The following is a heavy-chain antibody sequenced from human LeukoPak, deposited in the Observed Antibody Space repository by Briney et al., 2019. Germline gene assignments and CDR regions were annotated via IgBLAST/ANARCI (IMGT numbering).Heavy chain of an antibody. CDR1: GFTFSSYS. J-gene: IGHJ4*02. V-gene: IGHV3-48*02. CDR3: ARDLSWRYAY. D-gene: IGHD3-16*01. Sequence: GGSLRLSCAASGFTFSSYSMNWVRQAPGKGLEWVSYIKGRFTISRDNAKNSLYLQMDSLRDEDTAVYYCARDLSWRYAYWGQGTLVTVSS. CDR2: I.